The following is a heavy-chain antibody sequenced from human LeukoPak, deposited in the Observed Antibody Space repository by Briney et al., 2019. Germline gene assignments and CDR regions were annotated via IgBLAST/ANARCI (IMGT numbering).Heavy chain of an antibody. Sequence: SGGSLRLSCAASGFTFSNPNMNWVRRAPGKGLEWLAYISSVRSTIYYADSVKGRFTISRDNAKNSLYLQMNSLRAEDTAVYYCVKAIIAATGLGPHWGQGTLVTVSS. CDR3: VKAIIAATGLGPH. CDR2: ISSVRSTI. D-gene: IGHD6-13*01. V-gene: IGHV3-48*04. J-gene: IGHJ4*02. CDR1: GFTFSNPN.